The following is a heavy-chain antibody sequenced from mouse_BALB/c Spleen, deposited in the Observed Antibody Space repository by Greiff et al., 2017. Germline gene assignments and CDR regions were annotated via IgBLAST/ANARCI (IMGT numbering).Heavy chain of an antibody. Sequence: LVESGAELAKPGASVKMSCKASGYTFTSYWMHWVKQRPGQGLEWIGYINPSTGYTEYNQKFKDKATLTADKSSSTAYMQLSSLTSEDSAVYYCARTTWPDFDYWGQGTTLTVSS. D-gene: IGHD2-12*01. V-gene: IGHV1-7*01. CDR1: GYTFTSYW. J-gene: IGHJ2*01. CDR3: ARTTWPDFDY. CDR2: INPSTGYT.